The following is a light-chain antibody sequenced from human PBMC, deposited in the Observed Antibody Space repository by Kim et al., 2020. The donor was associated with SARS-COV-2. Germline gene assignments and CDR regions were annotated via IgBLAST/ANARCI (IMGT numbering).Light chain of an antibody. CDR1: QSVSSN. Sequence: VSPGERGTLSGRASQSVSSNLAWYQQKPGQAPRLLIYGASTRATAFPPRFSGSGSGTEFTLTISSLQSEDFAVYYCQQYDDWPPYTFGQGTKLEI. V-gene: IGKV3-15*01. CDR2: GAS. CDR3: QQYDDWPPYT. J-gene: IGKJ2*01.